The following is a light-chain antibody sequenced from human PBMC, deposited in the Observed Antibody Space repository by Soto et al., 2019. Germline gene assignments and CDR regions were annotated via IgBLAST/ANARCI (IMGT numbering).Light chain of an antibody. CDR2: AAS. V-gene: IGKV1-39*01. CDR1: QDISNY. Sequence: DLPMSQSPSSLCSSVGDRVTMTFPASQDISNYLNWYQQKPGKAPQLLIYAASSFHSGVPSRFSPSGSGTDFTLTISSLQPEDFATYFCQQSYSTLLTFGGGTKGDIK. J-gene: IGKJ4*01. CDR3: QQSYSTLLT.